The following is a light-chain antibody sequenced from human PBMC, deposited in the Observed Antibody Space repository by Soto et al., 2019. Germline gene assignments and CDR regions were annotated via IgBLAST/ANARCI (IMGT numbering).Light chain of an antibody. CDR2: DAS. V-gene: IGKV1-5*01. J-gene: IGKJ1*01. CDR3: QQYNSYSWT. CDR1: SSW. Sequence: DIQMTQSPSSVSASVGDRVTISSWLAWYQQKPGKAPKLLIYDASSLESGVPSRFSGSGSGTEFTLTISSLQADDFATYYCQQYNSYSWTFGQGTKVDIK.